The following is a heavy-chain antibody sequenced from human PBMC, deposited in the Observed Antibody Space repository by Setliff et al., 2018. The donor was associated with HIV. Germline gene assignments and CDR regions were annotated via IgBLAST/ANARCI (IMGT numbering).Heavy chain of an antibody. CDR2: MNPNSGNT. V-gene: IGHV1-8*01. J-gene: IGHJ4*02. CDR1: GYTFTSYD. CDR3: ARVEGATATLTD. D-gene: IGHD1-26*01. Sequence: ASVKVSCKTSGYTFTSYDINWVRQATGQGLEWMGWMNPNSGNTGYAQKFQGRVTMTRNTSISTAYMELSSLRSEDTAVYYCARVEGATATLTDWGQGTLVTVSS.